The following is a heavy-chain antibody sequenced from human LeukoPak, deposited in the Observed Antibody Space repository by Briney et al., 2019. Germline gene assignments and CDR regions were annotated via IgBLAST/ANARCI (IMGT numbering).Heavy chain of an antibody. CDR2: VYYSGCT. CDR1: GGTLSRYY. CDR3: ASNNYGDYKADY. Sequence: SGTLSLTFLGTGGTLSRYYWSWLRPPRGKGLEWVGYVYYSGCTYYDPCIKSRVTISVDKSQNQFYLEFTSENTENTAMYYCASNNYGDYKADYWGEGTLVTVSS. D-gene: IGHD4-17*01. V-gene: IGHV4-59*03. J-gene: IGHJ4*02.